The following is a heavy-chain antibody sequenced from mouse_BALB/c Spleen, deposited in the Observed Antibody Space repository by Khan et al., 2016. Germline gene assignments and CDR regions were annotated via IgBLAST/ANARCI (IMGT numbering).Heavy chain of an antibody. CDR2: IDPYNGNT. CDR1: GYTFTTYT. V-gene: IGHV1S135*01. J-gene: IGHJ4*01. Sequence: VQLKQSGPELVKPGASVKVSCKASGYTFTTYTMYWVKQSHGKNLEWIGYIDPYNGNTTYNQKFKGKDTLTVDKSSSTAYMHLNSLASDASAFYFCSCDLLYSAFSYWGQGTSVTVSS. D-gene: IGHD2-1*01. CDR3: SCDLLYSAFSY.